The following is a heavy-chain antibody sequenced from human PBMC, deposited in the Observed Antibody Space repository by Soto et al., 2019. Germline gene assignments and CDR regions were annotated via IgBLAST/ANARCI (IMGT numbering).Heavy chain of an antibody. CDR1: GCTFRSYG. V-gene: IGHV3-48*04. J-gene: IGHJ4*02. CDR2: ISTSGSTI. Sequence: PGGSLRLSCEASGCTFRSYGMHWVRQAPGKGLEWVSYISTSGSTINYADSVKGRFTISRDNAKNSLYLQMNSLRAEDTAVYYCARVSPPPDYWGQGTLVTVS. CDR3: ARVSPPPDY.